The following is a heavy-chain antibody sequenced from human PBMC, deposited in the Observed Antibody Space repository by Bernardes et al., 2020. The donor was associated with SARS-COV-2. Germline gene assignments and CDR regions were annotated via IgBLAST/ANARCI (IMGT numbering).Heavy chain of an antibody. CDR2: LYYTGST. CDR1: GGSISAYY. J-gene: IGHJ4*02. CDR3: ARGFDY. Sequence: SETLSLTCTVSGGSISAYYWSWFRQPPGKGLEWIGYLYYTGSTNYNPSLQSRVTISVDTSKNQISLKLSSVTAADTAVYYCARGFDYWGQGILVTVSS. V-gene: IGHV4-59*01.